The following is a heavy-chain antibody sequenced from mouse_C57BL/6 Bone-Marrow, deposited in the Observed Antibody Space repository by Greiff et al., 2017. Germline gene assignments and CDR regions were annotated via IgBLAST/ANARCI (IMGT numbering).Heavy chain of an antibody. CDR2: IYPRSGNT. CDR3: ARRRPIAAGVYFDY. V-gene: IGHV1-81*01. Sequence: QVQLQQSGAELARPGASVKLSCKASGYTFTSYGISWVKQRTGQGLEWIGEIYPRSGNTYYNEKFKGKATLTADKSCSTAYMELRSLTSEDSAVYFWARRRPIAAGVYFDYWGQGTTLTVSS. D-gene: IGHD6-5*01. CDR1: GYTFTSYG. J-gene: IGHJ2*01.